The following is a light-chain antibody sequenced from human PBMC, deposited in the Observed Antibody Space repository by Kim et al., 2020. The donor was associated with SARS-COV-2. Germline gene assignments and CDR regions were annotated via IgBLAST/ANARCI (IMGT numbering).Light chain of an antibody. CDR3: QAWDSSTSDWV. CDR2: QNT. V-gene: IGLV3-1*01. J-gene: IGLJ3*02. Sequence: SYELTQPPSVSVSPGQAASISCSGDMLGNKYACWYQQKPGQSPVLVIYQNTKRPSGIPERFSGSNSGNTATVTISGTQAMDEADYYCQAWDSSTSDWVFG. CDR1: MLGNKY.